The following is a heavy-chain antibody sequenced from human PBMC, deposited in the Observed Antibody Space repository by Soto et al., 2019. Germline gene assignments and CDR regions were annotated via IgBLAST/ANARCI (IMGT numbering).Heavy chain of an antibody. D-gene: IGHD6-19*01. V-gene: IGHV4-30-4*01. J-gene: IGHJ4*02. CDR1: GGSISSGDYY. CDR2: IYYSGST. Sequence: TSETLSLTCTVSGGSISSGDYYWSWIRQPPGKGLEWIGYIYYSGSTYYNPSLKSRVTISVDTSKNQFSLKLSSVTAADTAVYYCAREGAVAGTGIDYWGQGTLVTVSS. CDR3: AREGAVAGTGIDY.